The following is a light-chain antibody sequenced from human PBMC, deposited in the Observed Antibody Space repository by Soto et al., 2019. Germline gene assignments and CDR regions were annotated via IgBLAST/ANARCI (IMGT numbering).Light chain of an antibody. CDR1: SSDVGAYNY. CDR2: EVS. CDR3: SAYTSSSTLSV. Sequence: QSVLTQPASVSGSPGQSIAISCTGTSSDVGAYNYVSWYQQHPGKAPKLIIYEVSNRPSGVSDRFSGSKSGNTASLTISGLRADDEADYYCSAYTSSSTLSVFGTGTKLTVL. V-gene: IGLV2-14*01. J-gene: IGLJ1*01.